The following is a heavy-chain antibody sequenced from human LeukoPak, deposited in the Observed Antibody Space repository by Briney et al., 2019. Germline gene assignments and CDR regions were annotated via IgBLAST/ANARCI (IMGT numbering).Heavy chain of an antibody. V-gene: IGHV1-8*01. CDR2: MNPNSGNT. CDR1: GYTFTSYD. D-gene: IGHD3-22*01. J-gene: IGHJ3*02. CDR3: ARRSRYYYDSSGYQDDAFDI. Sequence: ASVKVSCKASGYTFTSYDINWVRQATGQGLEWIGWMNPNSGNTGYAQKFQGRVTMTRNTSISTAYMQLSSLRSEDTAVYYCARRSRYYYDSSGYQDDAFDIWGQGTMVTVSS.